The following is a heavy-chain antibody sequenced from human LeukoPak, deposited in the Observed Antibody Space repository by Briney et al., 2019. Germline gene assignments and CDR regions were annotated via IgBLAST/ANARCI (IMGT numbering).Heavy chain of an antibody. CDR2: ISSSGSTI. CDR1: GFTFSDYY. V-gene: IGHV3-11*04. Sequence: PGGSLRLSCAASGFTFSDYYMSWIRQAPGKGLEWVSYISSSGSTIYYADSVKGRFTISRDNAKNSLYLQMNSLRAEDTAVYYCARIYCSSTSCPFYYYMDVWGKGTTVTVSS. J-gene: IGHJ6*03. D-gene: IGHD2-2*01. CDR3: ARIYCSSTSCPFYYYMDV.